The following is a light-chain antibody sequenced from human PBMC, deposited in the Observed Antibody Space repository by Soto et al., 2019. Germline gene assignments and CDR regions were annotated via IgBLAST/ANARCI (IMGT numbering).Light chain of an antibody. V-gene: IGKV1-39*01. CDR1: QSISSY. CDR3: QHSYSTPRK. CDR2: GAS. J-gene: IGKJ1*01. Sequence: DIQMTQSPSSLSASVGDRVTITCRASQSISSYLNWYQQKPGKAPKLLIYGASSLQSGVPSRFSGSGSGADITRTISSLPPEDFATYYCQHSYSTPRKFGQGTKVYIK.